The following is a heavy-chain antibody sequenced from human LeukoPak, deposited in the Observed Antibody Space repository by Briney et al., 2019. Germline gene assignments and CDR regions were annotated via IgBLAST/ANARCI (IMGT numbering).Heavy chain of an antibody. V-gene: IGHV4-59*08. CDR3: ARSQASGTYSGGY. CDR2: IYNGGST. Sequence: SETLFLTCSVSGASISSYYWSWIRQPPGKGLEWIGYIYNGGSTYHNPSLKSRVTISMDTSKNQFYLKLTSVTAADTAVYYCARSQASGTYSGGYWGQGTQVTVSS. D-gene: IGHD3-10*01. CDR1: GASISSYY. J-gene: IGHJ4*02.